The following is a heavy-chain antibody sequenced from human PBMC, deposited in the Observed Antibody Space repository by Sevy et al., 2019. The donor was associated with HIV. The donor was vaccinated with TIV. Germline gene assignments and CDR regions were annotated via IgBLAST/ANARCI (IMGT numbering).Heavy chain of an antibody. CDR2: IIPIFGTA. CDR1: GGTFSSYA. V-gene: IGHV1-69*13. J-gene: IGHJ4*02. D-gene: IGHD2-15*01. CDR3: AREAPWRYCSGGSCYSGPFFDY. Sequence: ASVKVSCKASGGTFSSYAISWVRQAPGQGLEWMGGIIPIFGTANYAQKFQGRVTITADESTSTAYMELSSLRSEDTAVYYCAREAPWRYCSGGSCYSGPFFDYWGQGTLVTVSS.